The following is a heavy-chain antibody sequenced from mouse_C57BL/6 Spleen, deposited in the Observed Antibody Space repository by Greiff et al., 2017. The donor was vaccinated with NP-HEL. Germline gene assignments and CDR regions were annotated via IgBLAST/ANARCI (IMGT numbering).Heavy chain of an antibody. V-gene: IGHV1-81*01. CDR3: ARRGYGSSLYAMDY. Sequence: QVQLQQSGAELARPGASVKLSCKASGYTFTSYGISWVKQRTGQGLEWIGEIYPRSGNTYYNEKFKGKATLTADKSSSTAYMELRSLTSEDSAVYFCARRGYGSSLYAMDYWGQGTSVTVSS. CDR2: IYPRSGNT. CDR1: GYTFTSYG. D-gene: IGHD1-1*01. J-gene: IGHJ4*01.